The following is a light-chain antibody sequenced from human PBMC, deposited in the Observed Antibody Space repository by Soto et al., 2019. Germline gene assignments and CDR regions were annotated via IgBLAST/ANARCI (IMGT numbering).Light chain of an antibody. CDR3: QQYDKWPLT. Sequence: EIVMTQSPATLSVSPGERATLYCRASQSVSSNLAWYQQRPGQAPRLLIYGASTRATGIPGRFSGSGSGTEFTLTISSLQSEDFAVYYCQQYDKWPLTFGGGTEVEIK. CDR2: GAS. V-gene: IGKV3D-15*01. CDR1: QSVSSN. J-gene: IGKJ4*01.